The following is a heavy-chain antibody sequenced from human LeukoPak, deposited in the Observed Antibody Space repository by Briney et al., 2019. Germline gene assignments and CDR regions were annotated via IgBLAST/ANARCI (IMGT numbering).Heavy chain of an antibody. CDR3: ARSVAGLSGPFDY. D-gene: IGHD6-19*01. J-gene: IGHJ4*02. CDR1: GGSITSYY. CDR2: MYYSGST. Sequence: KPSETLSLTCTVSGGSITSYYWSWLRQPPGKGLEWIGYMYYSGSTQYNASLKSRVTILVDTSNNQLSLKLTSVTAADTAVYFCARSVAGLSGPFDYWGQGTLVTVSS. V-gene: IGHV4-59*08.